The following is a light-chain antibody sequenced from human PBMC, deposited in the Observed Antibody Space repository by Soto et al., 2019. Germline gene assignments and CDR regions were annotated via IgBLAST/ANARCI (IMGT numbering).Light chain of an antibody. Sequence: DIQMTQSPSSLSASVGDRVTITCRASENINRHLKWYQQQPGKAPKLLIYGASSLQNGVPSRFRGGSSGTDFTLIITNLQPEDFATYYCQQSYTALSITFGQGTRLQIK. J-gene: IGKJ5*01. CDR2: GAS. V-gene: IGKV1-39*01. CDR1: ENINRH. CDR3: QQSYTALSIT.